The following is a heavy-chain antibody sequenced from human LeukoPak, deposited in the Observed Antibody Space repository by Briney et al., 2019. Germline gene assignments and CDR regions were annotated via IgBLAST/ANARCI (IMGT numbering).Heavy chain of an antibody. J-gene: IGHJ4*02. CDR1: GFTFTDYF. D-gene: IGHD1-26*01. Sequence: TGGSLRLSCAASGFTFTDYFMTWIRQAPGKGLEWVSYIDGSGTTMYYSDSVRGRFTISRDNAQNSLYLQMNSLRDEDTAVYCCASALIHGILEYWGQGTLVTVSS. CDR3: ASALIHGILEY. CDR2: IDGSGTTM. V-gene: IGHV3-11*01.